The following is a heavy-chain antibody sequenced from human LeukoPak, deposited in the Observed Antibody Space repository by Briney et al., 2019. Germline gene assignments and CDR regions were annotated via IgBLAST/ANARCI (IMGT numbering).Heavy chain of an antibody. CDR1: GYTFTGYY. Sequence: ASVKVSCKASGYTFTGYYMHWVRQAPGQGLEWMGWISAYNGNTNYAQKLQGRVTMTTDTSTSTAYMELRSLRSDDTAVYYCARDVWGSYRYFDYWGQGTLVTVSS. CDR3: ARDVWGSYRYFDY. CDR2: ISAYNGNT. V-gene: IGHV1-18*04. J-gene: IGHJ4*02. D-gene: IGHD3-16*02.